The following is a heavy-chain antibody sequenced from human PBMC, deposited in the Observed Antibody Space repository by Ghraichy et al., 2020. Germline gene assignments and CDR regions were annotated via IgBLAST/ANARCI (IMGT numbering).Heavy chain of an antibody. Sequence: GGSLRLSCAASGFTFSSFWMSWVRQAPGKGLEWVANIKQDGSEKFYVDSVKGRFTISRDNAKNSLYLQMNNLRAEDTAVYYCARGWSATYRSHYWGQGTLVTVSS. D-gene: IGHD3-3*01. V-gene: IGHV3-7*05. CDR2: IKQDGSEK. CDR3: ARGWSATYRSHY. J-gene: IGHJ4*02. CDR1: GFTFSSFW.